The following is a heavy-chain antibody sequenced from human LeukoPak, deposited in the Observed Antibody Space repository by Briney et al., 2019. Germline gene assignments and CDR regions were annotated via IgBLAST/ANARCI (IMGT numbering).Heavy chain of an antibody. D-gene: IGHD6-13*01. V-gene: IGHV3-30-3*01. CDR2: ISYDGSNK. Sequence: GRSLRLSCAASGFTFSSYAMHWVRQAPGKGLEWVAVISYDGSNKYYADSVKGRFTISRDNSKNTLYLQMNSLRAEDTAVYYCATIAAAGTHLTYYYGMDVWGQGTTVTVSS. J-gene: IGHJ6*02. CDR1: GFTFSSYA. CDR3: ATIAAAGTHLTYYYGMDV.